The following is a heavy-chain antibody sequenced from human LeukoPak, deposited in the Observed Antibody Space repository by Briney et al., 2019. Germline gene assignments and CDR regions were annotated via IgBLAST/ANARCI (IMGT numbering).Heavy chain of an antibody. CDR1: GYTFTSNY. J-gene: IGHJ4*02. V-gene: IGHV1-46*01. Sequence: ASVKVSCKASGYTFTSNYMLWVRQAPGQGLEWMGIINPSGGSTSYAQKLQGRVTMTTDTSTSTAYMELRSLRSDDTAVYYCAREEMAEFDYWGQGTLVTVSS. CDR3: AREEMAEFDY. D-gene: IGHD5-24*01. CDR2: INPSGGST.